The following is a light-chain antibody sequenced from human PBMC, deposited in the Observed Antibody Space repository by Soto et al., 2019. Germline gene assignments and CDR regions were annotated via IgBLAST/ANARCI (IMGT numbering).Light chain of an antibody. V-gene: IGKV3-20*01. Sequence: EIVLTQSPGTLSLSPGERATLSCRASQSVSSNYLAWHQQKPGQAPRLLIYGASSRATGIPDRFTGSGAGTDFTLTISRLEPEDVAVYYCQQYGSSPWTFGQGTKVEIK. CDR1: QSVSSNY. CDR3: QQYGSSPWT. J-gene: IGKJ1*01. CDR2: GAS.